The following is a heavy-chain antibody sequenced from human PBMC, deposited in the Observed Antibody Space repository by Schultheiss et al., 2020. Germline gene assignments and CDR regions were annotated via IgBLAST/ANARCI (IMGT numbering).Heavy chain of an antibody. CDR3: AKDGSSNPYYYYYGMDV. CDR1: GFTFSSYG. J-gene: IGHJ6*02. CDR2: ISYDGSNK. Sequence: SLKISCAASGFTFSSYGMHWVRQAPGKGLEWVAVISYDGSNKYYADSVKGRFTISRDNSKNTLYLQMNSLRAEDTAVYYCAKDGSSNPYYYYYGMDVWGQGTTVNVYS. D-gene: IGHD4-11*01. V-gene: IGHV3-30*18.